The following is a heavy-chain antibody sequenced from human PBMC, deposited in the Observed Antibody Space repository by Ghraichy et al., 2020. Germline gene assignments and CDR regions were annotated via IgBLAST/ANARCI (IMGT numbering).Heavy chain of an antibody. CDR2: LHHSGQS. D-gene: IGHD6-19*01. CDR1: GGSINSYS. Sequence: SETLSLSCNVSGGSINSYSWSWIRQPPGKGLEWIGYLHHSGQSFYNPSLKSRVTISLDTSKNQLSLRVTSATAADTAVYFCASQKWLGNGMDVWGRGTTVTISS. V-gene: IGHV4-59*01. J-gene: IGHJ6*02. CDR3: ASQKWLGNGMDV.